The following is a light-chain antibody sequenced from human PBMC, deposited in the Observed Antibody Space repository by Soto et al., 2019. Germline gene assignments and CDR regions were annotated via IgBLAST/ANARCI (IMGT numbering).Light chain of an antibody. CDR3: CPYAGITWAYA. J-gene: IGLJ1*01. Sequence: QSALTQPASVSGSPGQSITISCTGTSSDIVNYHLVSLYQQHPGKAPKLIIYEVSKWPSGVSDRCSGSKSGYTASLTISGLQAEDEDEYSCCPYAGITWAYALASATKLTVL. CDR2: EVS. CDR1: SSDIVNYHL. V-gene: IGLV2-23*02.